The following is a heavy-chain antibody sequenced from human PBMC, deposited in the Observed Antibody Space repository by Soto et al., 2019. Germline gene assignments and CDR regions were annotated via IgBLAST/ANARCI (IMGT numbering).Heavy chain of an antibody. V-gene: IGHV1-69*01. CDR2: IIPIFGTA. D-gene: IGHD3-10*01. Sequence: QVQLVQSGAEVKKPGSSVKVSCKASGGTFSSYAISWVRQAPGQGLEWMGGIIPIFGTANYAQKFQGRVTITGDESTSTAYMGLSSLRFEDTAVFYWGRGGGGGSGRYYNPSYDYWGQGTLVTVSS. CDR3: GRGGGGGSGRYYNPSYDY. J-gene: IGHJ4*02. CDR1: GGTFSSYA.